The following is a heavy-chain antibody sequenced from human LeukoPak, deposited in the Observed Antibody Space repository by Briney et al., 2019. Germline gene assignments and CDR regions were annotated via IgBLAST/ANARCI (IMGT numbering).Heavy chain of an antibody. CDR1: GFTLSSYW. CDR2: IKQDGSEE. V-gene: IGHV3-7*01. J-gene: IGHJ4*02. CDR3: ARPYYFSSGSLPY. D-gene: IGHD3-10*01. Sequence: GGSLRLSCVASGFTLSSYWMNWVRQAPGKGLEWVANIKQDGSEEYYVDSVKGRFTIPRDNAKNSLYLQMNSLRAEDTAVYYCARPYYFSSGSLPYWGQGTLVTVSS.